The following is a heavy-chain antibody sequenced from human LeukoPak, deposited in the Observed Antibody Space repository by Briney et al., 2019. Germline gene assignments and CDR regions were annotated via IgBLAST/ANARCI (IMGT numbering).Heavy chain of an antibody. CDR2: ISYDGSNK. J-gene: IGHJ4*02. V-gene: IGHV3-30-3*01. Sequence: PGGSLRLSCAASGFTFSSYAMHWVRQAPGKGLEWVAVISYDGSNKYYADSVKGRFTISRDNSKNTLYLQMNSLRAEDTAVYYCAKDRRHSGSYPLDYWGQGTLVTVSS. D-gene: IGHD1-26*01. CDR1: GFTFSSYA. CDR3: AKDRRHSGSYPLDY.